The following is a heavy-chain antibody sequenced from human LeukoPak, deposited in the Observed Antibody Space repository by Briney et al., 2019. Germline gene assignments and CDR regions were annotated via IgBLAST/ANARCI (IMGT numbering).Heavy chain of an antibody. Sequence: GGSLRLSCAASGFTFSSYAMSWVRQAPGKGLEWVSAISGSGGSTYYADSVKGRFNISRDNSKNTLYLQMNSLRAEDTAVYYCAKDSTSTYSSSWYIPWFDPWGQGTLFTVSS. V-gene: IGHV3-23*01. D-gene: IGHD6-13*01. J-gene: IGHJ5*02. CDR2: ISGSGGST. CDR1: GFTFSSYA. CDR3: AKDSTSTYSSSWYIPWFDP.